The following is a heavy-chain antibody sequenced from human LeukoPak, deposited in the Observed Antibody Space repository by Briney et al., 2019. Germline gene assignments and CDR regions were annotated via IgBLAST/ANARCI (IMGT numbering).Heavy chain of an antibody. J-gene: IGHJ5*02. CDR1: GGSISSYY. CDR2: IYTSGST. Sequence: SETLSLTCTVSGGSISSYYWSWIRQPAGKGLEWIGRIYTSGSTNYNPSLKSRVTISVDTSKNQFSLKLSSVTAADTAVYYCARTITFGGVIEASNWFDPLGPGNPGHRLL. V-gene: IGHV4-4*07. CDR3: ARTITFGGVIEASNWFDP. D-gene: IGHD3-16*02.